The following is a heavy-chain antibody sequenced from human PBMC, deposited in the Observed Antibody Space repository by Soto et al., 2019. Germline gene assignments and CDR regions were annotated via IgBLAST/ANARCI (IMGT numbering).Heavy chain of an antibody. CDR3: AKDQGASGDYYYYYYIDV. CDR2: ISYDGSNK. CDR1: GFTFSSYG. D-gene: IGHD4-17*01. V-gene: IGHV3-30*18. J-gene: IGHJ6*03. Sequence: QVQLVESGGGVVQPGRSLRLSCAASGFTFSSYGMHWVRQAPGKGLEWVAVISYDGSNKYYADSVKGRFTISRDNSKNTLYLQMNSLRAEDTAVYYCAKDQGASGDYYYYYYIDVWGKGTTVTVSS.